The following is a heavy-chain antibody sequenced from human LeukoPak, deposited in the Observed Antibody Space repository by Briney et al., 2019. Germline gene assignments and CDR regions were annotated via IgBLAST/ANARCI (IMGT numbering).Heavy chain of an antibody. J-gene: IGHJ4*02. Sequence: HPGGSLRLSCAASGFTFSSYEMNWVRQAPGKGLEWVSGISSNGGSTVYADSVKGRFTISRDNFRNTLILQMNSLRAGDTAVYYCAKDQGSGLGSYSWGYFDSWGQGTVVTVSS. D-gene: IGHD3-16*01. CDR1: GFTFSSYE. V-gene: IGHV3-23*01. CDR3: AKDQGSGLGSYSWGYFDS. CDR2: ISSNGGST.